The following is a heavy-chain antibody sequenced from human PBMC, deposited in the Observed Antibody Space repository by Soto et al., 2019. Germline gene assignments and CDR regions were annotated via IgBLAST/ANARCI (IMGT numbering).Heavy chain of an antibody. CDR1: GFTFSTYA. J-gene: IGHJ4*02. D-gene: IGHD2-15*01. Sequence: EVQLLESGGGLVQPGGSLRLDCAASGFTFSTYAMSWVRQAPGKGLEWVSAVSGSGGTTYYTESVRGRFTISRDNSKSTLYPQMNSLRAEDTAVYFCAKEVLVAATPGIDYWGQGTLVTVSS. CDR3: AKEVLVAATPGIDY. V-gene: IGHV3-23*01. CDR2: VSGSGGTT.